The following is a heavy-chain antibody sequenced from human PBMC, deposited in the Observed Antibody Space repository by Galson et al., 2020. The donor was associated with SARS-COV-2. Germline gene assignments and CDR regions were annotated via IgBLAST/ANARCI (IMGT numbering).Heavy chain of an antibody. CDR2: IKQDGSEK. D-gene: IGHD2-2*01. J-gene: IGHJ4*02. V-gene: IGHV3-7*01. Sequence: GGSLRLSCAASGFTFSSYWMSWVRQAPGKGLEWVANIKQDGSEKYYVDSVKGRFTISRDNAKNSLYLQMNSLRAEDMAVYYCARVVFSGSSKFDYWGQGTLVTVSS. CDR3: ARVVFSGSSKFDY. CDR1: GFTFSSYW.